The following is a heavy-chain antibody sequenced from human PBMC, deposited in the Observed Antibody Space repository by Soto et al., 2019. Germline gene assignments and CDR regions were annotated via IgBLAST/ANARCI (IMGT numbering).Heavy chain of an antibody. V-gene: IGHV3-30*18. Sequence: QVQLVESGGGVVQPGGSLRLTCVASGFTFGSHGMHWVRQAPGKGLEWVAVISYDETNEYYVDSVKGRFTISRDNYKSTLYLQMNRLRPEDTAVYTCAKDLRTTISDYGMDVWGQGTKVTVSS. J-gene: IGHJ6*02. CDR3: AKDLRTTISDYGMDV. CDR1: GFTFGSHG. CDR2: ISYDETNE. D-gene: IGHD2-21*01.